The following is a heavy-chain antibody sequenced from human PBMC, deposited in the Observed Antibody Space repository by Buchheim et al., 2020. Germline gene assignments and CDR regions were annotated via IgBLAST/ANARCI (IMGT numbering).Heavy chain of an antibody. CDR3: ARGSGYSSFKVIYYYYGMDV. CDR2: INHSGST. J-gene: IGHJ6*02. Sequence: QVQLQQWGAGLLKPSETLSLTCAVYGRSFSGYYWSWIRQPPGKGLEWIGEINHSGSTNYNPSLKSRVTISVDTSKNQFSLKLSSVTAADTAVYYCARGSGYSSFKVIYYYYGMDVWGQGTT. CDR1: GRSFSGYY. D-gene: IGHD6-13*01. V-gene: IGHV4-34*01.